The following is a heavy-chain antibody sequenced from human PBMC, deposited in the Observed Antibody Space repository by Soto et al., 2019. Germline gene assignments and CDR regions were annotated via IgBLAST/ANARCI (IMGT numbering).Heavy chain of an antibody. J-gene: IGHJ6*03. CDR3: ARGPIAAAVREYYYYYMDV. Sequence: GASVKVSCKASGYTFTSYGISWVRQAPGQGLERMGWISAYNGNTNYAQKLQGRVTMTTDTSTSTTYMELRSLRSDDTAVYYCARGPIAAAVREYYYYYMDVWGKGTTVTVSS. V-gene: IGHV1-18*01. D-gene: IGHD6-13*01. CDR2: ISAYNGNT. CDR1: GYTFTSYG.